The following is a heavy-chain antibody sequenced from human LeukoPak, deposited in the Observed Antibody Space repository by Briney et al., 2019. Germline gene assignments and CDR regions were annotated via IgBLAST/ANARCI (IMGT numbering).Heavy chain of an antibody. CDR3: ARVDSTAAGSWFDP. CDR2: ISAYNGNT. Sequence: ASVKVSFKASGYTFTSYGISWVRQAPGQGLEWMGWISAYNGNTNYAQKLQGRVTMTTDTSTSTAYMELRSLRSDDTAVYYCARVDSTAAGSWFDPWGQGTLVTVSS. V-gene: IGHV1-18*01. J-gene: IGHJ5*02. D-gene: IGHD6-13*01. CDR1: GYTFTSYG.